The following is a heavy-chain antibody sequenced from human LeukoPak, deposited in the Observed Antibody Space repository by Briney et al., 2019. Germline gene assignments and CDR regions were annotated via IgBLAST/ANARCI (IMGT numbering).Heavy chain of an antibody. CDR1: GFDFSTYT. D-gene: IGHD2-2*01. Sequence: AGGSLRLSCVASGFDFSTYTMNWVRQAPGKGLEWVSSISSSSSYIYYADSVKGRFTISRDNAKNSMYLQMNSLRAEDTAVYYCTRDPGRCTSTSCYPDYWGQGTLVTVSS. J-gene: IGHJ4*02. V-gene: IGHV3-21*01. CDR3: TRDPGRCTSTSCYPDY. CDR2: ISSSSSYI.